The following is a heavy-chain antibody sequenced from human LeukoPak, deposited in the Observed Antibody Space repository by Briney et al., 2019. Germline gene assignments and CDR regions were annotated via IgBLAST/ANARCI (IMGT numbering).Heavy chain of an antibody. Sequence: GGSLRLSCAASGFTFTHYNIHWVRQAPGEGLEWVSSISAFSSYIYYADSMEGRFTISRDNAANSVFLQINRLRAEDTAVYFCARAGISGTGDAFDIWGQGTMVTVSS. V-gene: IGHV3-21*01. CDR1: GFTFTHYN. CDR2: ISAFSSYI. J-gene: IGHJ3*02. D-gene: IGHD1-7*01. CDR3: ARAGISGTGDAFDI.